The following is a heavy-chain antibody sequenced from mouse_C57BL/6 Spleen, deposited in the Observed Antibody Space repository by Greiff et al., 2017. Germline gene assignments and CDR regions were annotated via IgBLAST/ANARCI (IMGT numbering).Heavy chain of an antibody. CDR1: GYTFTSYW. D-gene: IGHD3-2*02. J-gene: IGHJ3*01. V-gene: IGHV1-55*01. Sequence: QVQLQQPGAELVKPGASVKMSCKASGYTFTSYWITWVKQTPGQGLEWGGDIYPGSGSTNYNEKFKSKATLTVDTSSRTAYMQLISLTSEDSAVYYCAREKAQASGYCYWGQGALVTVSA. CDR2: IYPGSGST. CDR3: AREKAQASGYCY.